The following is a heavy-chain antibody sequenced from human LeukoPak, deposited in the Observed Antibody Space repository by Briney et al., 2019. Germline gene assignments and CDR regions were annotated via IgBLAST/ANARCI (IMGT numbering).Heavy chain of an antibody. Sequence: GGTLRLSCAASGFTFSSYGMSWVRQAPGKGLEWVSAISGSGGSTYYADSVKGRFTISRDNSKNTLYLQMNSLRAEDTAVYYCAKAVAGTGWFDPWGQGTLVTVSS. CDR2: ISGSGGST. D-gene: IGHD6-19*01. CDR1: GFTFSSYG. CDR3: AKAVAGTGWFDP. J-gene: IGHJ5*02. V-gene: IGHV3-23*01.